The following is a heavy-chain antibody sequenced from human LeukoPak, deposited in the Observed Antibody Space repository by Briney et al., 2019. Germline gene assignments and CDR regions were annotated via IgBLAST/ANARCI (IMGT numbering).Heavy chain of an antibody. CDR3: ARDRLLITVAGTVDQ. J-gene: IGHJ4*02. CDR2: ISYDGTNK. CDR1: GFTFSSYP. V-gene: IGHV3-30*09. D-gene: IGHD6-19*01. Sequence: AGGSLRLSCAASGFTFSSYPMHWVRQAPGKGLEWVAVISYDGTNKWYADSVQGRFAISRDNSKNTLYLQMNSLRPEDTAVYYCARDRLLITVAGTVDQWGRGTLVTVSS.